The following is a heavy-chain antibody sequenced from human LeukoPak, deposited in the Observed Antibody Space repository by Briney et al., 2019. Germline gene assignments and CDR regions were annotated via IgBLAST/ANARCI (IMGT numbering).Heavy chain of an antibody. V-gene: IGHV3-30*02. Sequence: GGSLRLSCAASGFIFSSYGMHWVRQAPGKGLEWVAFIRNDGSNKYYADSVKGRLTISRDNSNNMLYVKMNSLRAEDASVYYCVRDGDWAFGDWGQGTLVTVSS. J-gene: IGHJ4*02. CDR1: GFIFSSYG. D-gene: IGHD3-10*01. CDR3: VRDGDWAFGD. CDR2: IRNDGSNK.